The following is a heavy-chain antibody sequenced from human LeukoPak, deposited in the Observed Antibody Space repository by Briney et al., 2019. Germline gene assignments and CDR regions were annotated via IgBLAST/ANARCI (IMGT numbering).Heavy chain of an antibody. CDR1: GGSISSYY. CDR2: IYTSGST. Sequence: SETLSLTCTVSGGSISSYYWSWIRQPAGKGLEWIGRIYTSGSTNYNPSLKSRVTTSVDTSKNQFSLKLSSVTAADTAVYYCARGERNSGNVDYWGQGTLVTVSS. V-gene: IGHV4-4*07. D-gene: IGHD3-10*01. CDR3: ARGERNSGNVDY. J-gene: IGHJ4*02.